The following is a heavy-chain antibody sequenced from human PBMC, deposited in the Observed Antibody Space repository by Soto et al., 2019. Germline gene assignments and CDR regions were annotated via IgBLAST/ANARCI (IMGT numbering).Heavy chain of an antibody. Sequence: QITLKESGPTLVRPTQPLTLTCSFSGFSLNTNRMGVGWIRQPPGKALEWLAFIYWDEDKRYTPSLKTTLTVTADTAQTEAVLTLTNLQPLDTGIYFCAGSNYVSGVDVWGQGPAVTVSS. D-gene: IGHD1-7*01. CDR2: IYWDEDK. J-gene: IGHJ6*02. CDR1: GFSLNTNRMG. V-gene: IGHV2-5*02. CDR3: AGSNYVSGVDV.